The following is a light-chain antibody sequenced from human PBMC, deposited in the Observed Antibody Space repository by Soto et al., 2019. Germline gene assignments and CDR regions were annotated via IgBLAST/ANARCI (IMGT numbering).Light chain of an antibody. CDR3: QQYATSPIT. V-gene: IGKV1-5*01. CDR1: QSISSW. Sequence: QMTQSHSTLSASVGDRVTINCRASQSISSWLAWYQQKPGKAPKLLIYDASSLESGVPSRFSGSGSGTDFTLTISRLEPEDFAVYYCQQYATSPITFGQGTRLEIK. J-gene: IGKJ5*01. CDR2: DAS.